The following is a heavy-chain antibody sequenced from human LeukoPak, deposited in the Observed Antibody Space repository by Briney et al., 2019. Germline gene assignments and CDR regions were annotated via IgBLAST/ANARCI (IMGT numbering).Heavy chain of an antibody. CDR3: AKVSDYYDSSGYYFGFDY. CDR2: ISGSGGST. J-gene: IGHJ4*02. CDR1: GLTFSSYA. Sequence: PGGSLRLSCAASGLTFSSYAMSWVRQAPGKGLEWVSAISGSGGSTYYADSVKGRFTISRDNSKNTLYLQMNSLRAEDTAVYYCAKVSDYYDSSGYYFGFDYWGQGTLVTVSS. V-gene: IGHV3-23*01. D-gene: IGHD3-22*01.